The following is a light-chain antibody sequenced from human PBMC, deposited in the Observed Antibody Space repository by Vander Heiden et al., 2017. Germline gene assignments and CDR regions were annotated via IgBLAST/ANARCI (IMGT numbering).Light chain of an antibody. CDR3: SSYTSSSTREV. CDR2: DVS. J-gene: IGLJ2*01. CDR1: SSDVGGYNY. V-gene: IGLV2-14*01. Sequence: QSALTQPASASGSPGQSTPISCTGTSSDVGGYNYVSWYQQHPGKAPKLMIYDVSNRPSGVSNRFSGSKSGNTASLTISGLQAEDEADYYCSSYTSSSTREVFGGGTKLTVL.